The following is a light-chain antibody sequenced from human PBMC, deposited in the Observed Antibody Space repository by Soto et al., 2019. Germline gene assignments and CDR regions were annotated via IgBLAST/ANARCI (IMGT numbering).Light chain of an antibody. V-gene: IGKV3-11*01. CDR1: PSVTNF. CDR2: GAF. CDR3: QQRNVWPPVT. Sequence: EIVLTQSPATLSLSPGERATLSCRASPSVTNFLAWYQKKPGQAPRLLIYGAFNRATGIPARCSGSGSGTDFTLTISSLEPEDSAVYYCQQRNVWPPVTFGQGTRLEIK. J-gene: IGKJ5*01.